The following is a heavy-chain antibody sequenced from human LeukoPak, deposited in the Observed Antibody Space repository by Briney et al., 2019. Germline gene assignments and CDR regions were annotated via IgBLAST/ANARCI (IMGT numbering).Heavy chain of an antibody. D-gene: IGHD2-2*01. CDR2: IRRKAYGGTP. CDR1: GFTFSSYE. V-gene: IGHV3-49*04. Sequence: SLRLSCAASGFTFSSYEMNWVRQAPGKGLEWVGFIRRKAYGGTPEYAASVKGRITIPRDDSKGIAYLQMNSLKTEDTAVYYCARNGGDYRNGGEYCSGTSCYLRWGQGTLVTVSS. CDR3: ARNGGDYRNGGEYCSGTSCYLR. J-gene: IGHJ4*02.